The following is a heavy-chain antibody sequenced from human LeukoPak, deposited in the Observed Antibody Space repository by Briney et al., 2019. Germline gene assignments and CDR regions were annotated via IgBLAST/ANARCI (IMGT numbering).Heavy chain of an antibody. CDR3: ARAGYSSSWSPGNWFDP. Sequence: SETLSLTCAVYGGPFSGYYWSWIRQPPGKGLEWIGEINHSGSTNYNPSLKSRVTISVDTSKNQFSLKLSSVTAADTAVYYCARAGYSSSWSPGNWFDPWGQGTLVTVSS. J-gene: IGHJ5*02. V-gene: IGHV4-34*01. D-gene: IGHD6-13*01. CDR1: GGPFSGYY. CDR2: INHSGST.